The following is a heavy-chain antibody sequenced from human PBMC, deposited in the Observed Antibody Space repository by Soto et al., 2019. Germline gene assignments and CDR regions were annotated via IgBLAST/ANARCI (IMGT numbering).Heavy chain of an antibody. CDR3: AKDRVEQVDTAMVTVDAFDI. D-gene: IGHD5-18*01. CDR1: GFTFSSYA. V-gene: IGHV3-23*01. CDR2: ISGSGGST. Sequence: PGGSLRLSCAASGFTFSSYAMSWVRQAPGKGLEWVSAISGSGGSTYYADSVKGRFTISRDNSKNTLYLQMNSLRAEDTAVYYCAKDRVEQVDTAMVTVDAFDIWGQGTMVTVSS. J-gene: IGHJ3*02.